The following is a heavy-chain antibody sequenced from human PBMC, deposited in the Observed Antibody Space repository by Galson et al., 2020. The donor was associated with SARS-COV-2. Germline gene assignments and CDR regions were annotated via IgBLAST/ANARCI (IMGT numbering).Heavy chain of an antibody. D-gene: IGHD2-15*01. CDR1: GASFRNYY. CDR2: IYYSGSEMS. V-gene: IGHV4-59*01. J-gene: IGHJ6*03. CDR3: AIAYCSASCHVPPRYYLLDA. Sequence: SETLSLTCSVSGASFRNYYWSWIRQSPGKGLEWLGYIYYSGSEMSKYNPSLKSRVTISLDTSANQFSLNLSSVTAADAAVYYCAIAYCSASCHVPPRYYLLDAWGKGTTVTVS.